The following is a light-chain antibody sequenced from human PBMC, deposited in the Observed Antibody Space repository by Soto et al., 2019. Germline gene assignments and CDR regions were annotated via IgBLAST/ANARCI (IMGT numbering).Light chain of an antibody. Sequence: EIVMTQSPATLSVSPGERATLSCRASQSVSSDLAWYQQKPGQAPRLLIYGAAIRATGIPARFSGSGSATDFTLTISSLQSEDFAVYYCQQYTEWPPWTFGQGTKVDI. V-gene: IGKV3-15*01. J-gene: IGKJ1*01. CDR2: GAA. CDR3: QQYTEWPPWT. CDR1: QSVSSD.